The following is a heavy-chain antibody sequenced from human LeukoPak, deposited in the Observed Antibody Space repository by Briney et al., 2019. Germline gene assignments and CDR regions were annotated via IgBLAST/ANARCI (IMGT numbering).Heavy chain of an antibody. CDR2: IYTSGST. Sequence: PSQTLSLTCTVSGGSISSGSYYWSWLRQPAGKGLEWIGRIYTSGSTNYNPSLKSRVTISVDTSKNQFSLKLSSVTAADTAVYYCARDSSGWYGAFDYWGQGTLVTVSS. V-gene: IGHV4-61*02. CDR3: ARDSSGWYGAFDY. D-gene: IGHD6-19*01. J-gene: IGHJ4*02. CDR1: GGSISSGSYY.